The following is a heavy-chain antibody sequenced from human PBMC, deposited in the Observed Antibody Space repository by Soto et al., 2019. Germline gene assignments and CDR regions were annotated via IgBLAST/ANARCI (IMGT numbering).Heavy chain of an antibody. V-gene: IGHV4-4*07. J-gene: IGHJ1*01. CDR3: ARESGENWTYEAH. CDR2: ITVNGIT. D-gene: IGHD1-7*01. Sequence: SETLSLTCTVSGAYVSDFSWSWIRQPAGKGLEWIGRITVNGITQYTPSFRSRVTMSMDTSRNQFSLNLQSATAADTALYYCARESGENWTYEAHWGQGTLVTGSS. CDR1: GAYVSDFS.